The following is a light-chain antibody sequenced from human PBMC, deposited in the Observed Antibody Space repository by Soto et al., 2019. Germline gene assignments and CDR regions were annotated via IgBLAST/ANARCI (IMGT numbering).Light chain of an antibody. J-gene: IGKJ4*01. CDR1: QGISTF. Sequence: DIQLTQSPPFLSASVGDRVTITCRASQGISTFLAWYQQHPGTAPKRLIYDASNLQSGVPSRFSGSGSGTEFTLTIISLHPEDFATHYCQQVNNYPLTFGGGTKVEIK. V-gene: IGKV1-9*01. CDR3: QQVNNYPLT. CDR2: DAS.